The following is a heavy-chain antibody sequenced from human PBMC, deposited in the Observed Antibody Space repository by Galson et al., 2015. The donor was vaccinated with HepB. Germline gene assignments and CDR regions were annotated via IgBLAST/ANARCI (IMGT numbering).Heavy chain of an antibody. Sequence: QSGAEVKKPGESLKISCKGSGYSFTSYWIGWVRQMPGKGLEWMGIIYPGDSDTRYSPSFQGQVTISADKSISTAYLQWSSLKASDTAMYYCARQEYCGGDCYLFFDYWGQGTLVTVSS. D-gene: IGHD2-21*02. CDR2: IYPGDSDT. J-gene: IGHJ4*02. CDR3: ARQEYCGGDCYLFFDY. V-gene: IGHV5-51*01. CDR1: GYSFTSYW.